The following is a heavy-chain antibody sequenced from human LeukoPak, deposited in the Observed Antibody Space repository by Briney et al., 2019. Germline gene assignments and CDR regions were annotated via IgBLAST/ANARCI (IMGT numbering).Heavy chain of an antibody. V-gene: IGHV3-9*01. CDR2: ISWNSGSI. J-gene: IGHJ4*02. Sequence: GGSLRLSCAASGFTFDDYAMHWVRQAPGKGLEWVSGISWNSGSIGYADSVKGRFTISRDNAKNSLYLQMNSLRAEDTALYYCAKAAHDRGYSYGFTSYPDYWGQGTLVTVSS. CDR3: AKAAHDRGYSYGFTSYPDY. CDR1: GFTFDDYA. D-gene: IGHD5-18*01.